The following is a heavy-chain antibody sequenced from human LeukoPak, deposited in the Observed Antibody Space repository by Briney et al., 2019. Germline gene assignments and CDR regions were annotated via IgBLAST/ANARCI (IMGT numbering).Heavy chain of an antibody. CDR2: IYCSGST. V-gene: IGHV4-34*01. J-gene: IGHJ6*03. Sequence: SETLSLTCAVYGGSFSGYYWTWIRQPPGKGLEWSGSIYCSGSTYYNPSLKRLVTISVDASKNLFYLKMSSVTAADTAVYYCARVKISSDYDILTGYYIDYYYYMDVWGKGTTVTISS. D-gene: IGHD3-9*01. CDR1: GGSFSGYY. CDR3: ARVKISSDYDILTGYYIDYYYYMDV.